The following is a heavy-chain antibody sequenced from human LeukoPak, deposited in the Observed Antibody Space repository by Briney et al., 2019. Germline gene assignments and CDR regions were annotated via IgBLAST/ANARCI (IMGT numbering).Heavy chain of an antibody. J-gene: IGHJ4*02. CDR2: INTSGGST. CDR3: ARVGDDSSGYYYRSLDY. Sequence: SVSVTFSSSAYTFTIYYLHWVRQAPGKGQDWKGIINTSGGSTSYAQKFQGRVTMTRGTSTSTVYMELSSLRSEDTAVYYCARVGDDSSGYYYRSLDYWGQGTLVTVSS. V-gene: IGHV1-46*01. CDR1: AYTFTIYY. D-gene: IGHD3-22*01.